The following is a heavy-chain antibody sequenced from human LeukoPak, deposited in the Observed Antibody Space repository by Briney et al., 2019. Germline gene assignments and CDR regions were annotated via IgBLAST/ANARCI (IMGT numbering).Heavy chain of an antibody. Sequence: PGGSLTLPCDSCGFPFSSYGVQWVRQAPGKALEWLAVIWGCGGGTGYADSVKGRFTISRDNSKNTLFLQMNSLRVEDTALYYCVKGAGHSSGWYTWFDPWGQGTLVTVSS. CDR2: IWGCGGGT. J-gene: IGHJ5*02. V-gene: IGHV3-33*06. CDR1: GFPFSSYG. CDR3: VKGAGHSSGWYTWFDP. D-gene: IGHD6-19*01.